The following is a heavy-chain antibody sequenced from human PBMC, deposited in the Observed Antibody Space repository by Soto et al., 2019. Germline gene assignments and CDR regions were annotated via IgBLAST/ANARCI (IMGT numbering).Heavy chain of an antibody. D-gene: IGHD3-22*01. Sequence: QVQLQESGPGLVKPSETLSLTCTVSGGSITSDYWTWFRQPPGKGLEWIGYMYYSESTNYNSHLTLPVTGTVDTSKVQVALQLRTEPPEDTPVSFCARGVEDFHDSVGSRWVWFDPWGQGALVTVSP. V-gene: IGHV4-59*01. CDR1: GGSITSDY. CDR2: MYYSEST. CDR3: ARGVEDFHDSVGSRWVWFDP. J-gene: IGHJ5*02.